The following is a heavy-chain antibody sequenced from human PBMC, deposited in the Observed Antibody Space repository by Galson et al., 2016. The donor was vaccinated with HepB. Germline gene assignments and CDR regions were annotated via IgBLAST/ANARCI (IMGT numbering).Heavy chain of an antibody. CDR1: GFILSTYW. V-gene: IGHV3-7*03. CDR3: ARAASGWFFDWFDP. CDR2: IKQDGSEK. J-gene: IGHJ5*02. Sequence: SLRLSCAASGFILSTYWVSWVRQAPGRGLEWVANIKQDGSEKYYVDSVKGRFTISRDNAKNSLYLQMNSLRAEDTAVYYCARAASGWFFDWFDPWGQGTLVTVSS. D-gene: IGHD6-19*01.